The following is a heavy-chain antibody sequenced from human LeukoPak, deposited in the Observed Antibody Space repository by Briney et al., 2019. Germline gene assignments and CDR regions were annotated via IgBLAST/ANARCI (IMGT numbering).Heavy chain of an antibody. J-gene: IGHJ4*02. V-gene: IGHV4-59*08. CDR3: ARQSDSSGSGSSYAPFDY. Sequence: SETLSLTCTVSGGSISGYYWSWIRQPPGKGLEWVGYIYYSGSTNYNPSLKSRVTISVDTSKNQFSLKLSSVTAADTAVYYCARQSDSSGSGSSYAPFDYWGQGTLVTVSS. D-gene: IGHD3-10*01. CDR2: IYYSGST. CDR1: GGSISGYY.